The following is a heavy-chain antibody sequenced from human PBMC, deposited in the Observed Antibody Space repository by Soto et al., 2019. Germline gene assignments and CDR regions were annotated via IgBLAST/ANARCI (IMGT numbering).Heavy chain of an antibody. CDR3: AKGGRQWLVASDFNY. J-gene: IGHJ4*02. D-gene: IGHD6-19*01. CDR1: GFTFSDYA. CDR2: VSHDGRNT. Sequence: VQLVESGGGVVQPGRSLRLSCAASGFTFSDYAMHWVRQAPGKGLAWVAVVSHDGRNTHYADSVKGRFTISRASSKNKVSLEMTSLRAEDTAVYSCAKGGRQWLVASDFNYWGQGALVTASS. V-gene: IGHV3-30*18.